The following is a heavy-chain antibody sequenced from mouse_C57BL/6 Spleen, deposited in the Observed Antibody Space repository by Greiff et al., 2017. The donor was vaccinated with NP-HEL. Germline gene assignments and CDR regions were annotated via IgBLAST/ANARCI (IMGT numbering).Heavy chain of an antibody. Sequence: DVMLVESGEGLVKPGGSLKLSCAASGFTFSSYAMSWVRQTPEKRLEWVAYISSGGDYIYCADTVKGRFTISRDNARNTLYLQMSSLKSEDTAMYYCTRGGLLRNGFAYWGQGTLVTVSA. V-gene: IGHV5-9-1*02. J-gene: IGHJ3*01. CDR1: GFTFSSYA. CDR2: ISSGGDYI. CDR3: TRGGLLRNGFAY. D-gene: IGHD2-3*01.